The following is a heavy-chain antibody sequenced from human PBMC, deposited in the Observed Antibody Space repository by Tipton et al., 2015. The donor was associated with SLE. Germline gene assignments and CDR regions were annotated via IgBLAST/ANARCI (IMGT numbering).Heavy chain of an antibody. CDR1: GGSISSHY. CDR2: IYYSGST. D-gene: IGHD2-8*01. V-gene: IGHV4-59*11. Sequence: TLSLTCAVSGGSISSHYWSWIRQPPGKGLEWIGYIYYSGSTNYNPSLKSRVTISVDTSKNQFSLKLSSVTAADTAVYYCARGMLYFDYWGQGTLVTVSS. CDR3: ARGMLYFDY. J-gene: IGHJ4*02.